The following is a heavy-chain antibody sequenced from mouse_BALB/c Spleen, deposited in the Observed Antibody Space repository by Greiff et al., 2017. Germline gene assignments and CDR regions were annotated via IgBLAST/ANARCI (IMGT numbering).Heavy chain of an antibody. CDR2: INSNGGST. CDR1: GFTFSSYG. D-gene: IGHD1-1*01. V-gene: IGHV5-6-3*01. J-gene: IGHJ2*01. Sequence: DVKLVESGGGLVQPGGSLKLSCAASGFTFSSYGMSWVRQTPDKRLELVATINSNGGSTYYPDSVKGRFTISRDNAKNTLYLQMSSLKSEDTAMYYCARSYYYGSLDYWGQGTTLTVSS. CDR3: ARSYYYGSLDY.